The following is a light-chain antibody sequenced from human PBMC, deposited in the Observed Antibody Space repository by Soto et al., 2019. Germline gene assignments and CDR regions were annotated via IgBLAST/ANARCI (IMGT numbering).Light chain of an antibody. V-gene: IGKV1-39*01. CDR3: QQYNNWPLT. CDR1: QDINIY. CDR2: AAS. J-gene: IGKJ4*01. Sequence: DIQMTQSPSSLFASVGDRVAITCQATQDINIYLNWYQQKPGKAPKLLIYAASSLQSGVPSRFSGSGSGTEFTLTISSLQSEDFAVYYCQQYNNWPLTFGGGTKVDIK.